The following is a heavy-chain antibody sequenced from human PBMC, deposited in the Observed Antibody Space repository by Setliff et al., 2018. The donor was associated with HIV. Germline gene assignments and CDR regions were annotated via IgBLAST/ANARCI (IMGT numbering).Heavy chain of an antibody. V-gene: IGHV1-69*13. CDR3: ATEGPPPRTSDFEY. CDR1: GGTFSNSG. Sequence: SVKVSCKASGGTFSNSGISWVRQAPGQGLEWMGEIIPMYDPPVYAQKFQGRVTITADESTSTAYMELSSLRSEDTAVYYCATEGPPPRTSDFEYWGQGTLVTVSS. D-gene: IGHD1-1*01. J-gene: IGHJ4*02. CDR2: IIPMYDPP.